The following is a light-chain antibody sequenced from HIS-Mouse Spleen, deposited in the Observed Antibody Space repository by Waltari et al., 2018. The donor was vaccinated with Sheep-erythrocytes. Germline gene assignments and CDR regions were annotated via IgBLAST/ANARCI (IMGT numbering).Light chain of an antibody. CDR1: QGISSA. CDR3: QQANSFPLS. CDR2: DSS. Sequence: AIQLTQSPSSLSASVGDRVTITFRASQGISSALAWYQQKPGKAPKLLHYDSSSLESGFPARFSGSGSGTDFTLTISSLQPEDFATYYCQQANSFPLSFGGGTKVEIK. V-gene: IGKV1-13*02. J-gene: IGKJ4*01.